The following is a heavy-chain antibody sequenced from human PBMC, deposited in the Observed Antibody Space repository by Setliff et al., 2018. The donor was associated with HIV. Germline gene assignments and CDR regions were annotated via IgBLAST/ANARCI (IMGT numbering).Heavy chain of an antibody. CDR1: GDSISSGAYY. J-gene: IGHJ6*03. CDR3: ARDTGGGGFPMDV. Sequence: SETLSLTCSVSGDSISSGAYYWSWIRQHPVKGLEWIGYIFSSGITYYSPSLHSRVTISLDTSKNQFSLNLTSITAADTAVYYCARDTGGGGFPMDVWGKGTTVTVSS. V-gene: IGHV4-31*03. D-gene: IGHD2-15*01. CDR2: IFSSGIT.